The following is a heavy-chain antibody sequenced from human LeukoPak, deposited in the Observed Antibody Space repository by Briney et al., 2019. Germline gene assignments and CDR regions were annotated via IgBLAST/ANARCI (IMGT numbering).Heavy chain of an antibody. Sequence: GGSLRLSCAASGFTFSSYAMSWVRQAPAKGLEWVSAISGSGGSTYYADSVKGRFTISRDNSKNTLYLQMNSLRAEDTAVYYCAKDKEYSSGWYYFDYWGQGTLVTVSS. CDR3: AKDKEYSSGWYYFDY. J-gene: IGHJ4*02. CDR1: GFTFSSYA. V-gene: IGHV3-23*01. CDR2: ISGSGGST. D-gene: IGHD6-19*01.